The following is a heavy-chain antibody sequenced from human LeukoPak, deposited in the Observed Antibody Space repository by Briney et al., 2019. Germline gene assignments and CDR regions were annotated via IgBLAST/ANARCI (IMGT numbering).Heavy chain of an antibody. CDR1: GFSVRDFW. J-gene: IGHJ4*02. V-gene: IGHV3-7*01. CDR2: IKEDRTAD. CDR3: VRGGWELDY. Sequence: GGSLRLSCAASGFSVRDFWMAWVRQAPGKGLEWVAHIKEDRTADYYVDPVKGRFTISKDDGKNSLHLQMNSLRVEDTAVYYCVRGGWELDYWGQGTLVTVSS. D-gene: IGHD4-23*01.